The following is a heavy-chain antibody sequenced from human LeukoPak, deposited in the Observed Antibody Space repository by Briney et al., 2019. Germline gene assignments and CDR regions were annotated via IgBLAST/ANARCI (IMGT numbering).Heavy chain of an antibody. CDR2: ISSSSSYI. V-gene: IGHV3-21*01. Sequence: PGGSLRLSCAASGFTFSSYSMNWVRQAPGKGLEWVSSISSSSSYIYYADSVKGRFTISRDNAKNSLYLQMNSLRAEDTAVYYCARDDALEDNAFDIWGQGTMVTASS. J-gene: IGHJ3*02. D-gene: IGHD1-1*01. CDR1: GFTFSSYS. CDR3: ARDDALEDNAFDI.